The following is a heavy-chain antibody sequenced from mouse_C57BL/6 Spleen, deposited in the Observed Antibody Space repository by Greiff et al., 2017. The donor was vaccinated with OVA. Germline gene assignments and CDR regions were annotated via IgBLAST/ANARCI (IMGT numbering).Heavy chain of an antibody. CDR1: GFSLTSYG. Sequence: QVQLKESGPGLVAPSQSLSITCTVSGFSLTSYGVDWVRQPPGKGLEWLGVIWGGGSTNYNSALMSRLSISKDTSNCQVFLKMNSLQTDDKAMYYWAKHRYGSSEYWYFDVWGTGTTVTVSS. V-gene: IGHV2-9*01. CDR3: AKHRYGSSEYWYFDV. J-gene: IGHJ1*03. CDR2: IWGGGST. D-gene: IGHD1-1*01.